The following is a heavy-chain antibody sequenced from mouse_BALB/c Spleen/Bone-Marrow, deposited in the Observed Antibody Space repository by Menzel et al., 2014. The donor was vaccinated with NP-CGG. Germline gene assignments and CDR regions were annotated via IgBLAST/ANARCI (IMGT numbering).Heavy chain of an antibody. CDR2: ISNGGGST. D-gene: IGHD1-2*01. J-gene: IGHJ4*01. V-gene: IGHV5-12*02. Sequence: EVMLVESGGGLVQPGGSLKLSCATSGFTFXDYYMYWVRQTPEKRLEWVAYISNGGGSTYYPDTVKGRFTISRDNAKNTLYLRMSRLKSEDTAMYYCARRTAYAMDYWGQGTSVTVSS. CDR1: GFTFXDYY. CDR3: ARRTAYAMDY.